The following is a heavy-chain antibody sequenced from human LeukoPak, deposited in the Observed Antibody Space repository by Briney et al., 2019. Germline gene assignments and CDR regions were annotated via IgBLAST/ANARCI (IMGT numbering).Heavy chain of an antibody. J-gene: IGHJ4*02. CDR3: ARDQSPYY. CDR1: GFIFSSYG. CDR2: IRYDGSKK. Sequence: PGGSLRLSCAASGFIFSSYGMHWVRQAPGKGLEWVAFIRYDGSKKYYADSVKGRFTISRDNAKNSLYLQMNSLRAEDTAVYFCARDQSPYYWGQGTLVTVSS. V-gene: IGHV3-30*02.